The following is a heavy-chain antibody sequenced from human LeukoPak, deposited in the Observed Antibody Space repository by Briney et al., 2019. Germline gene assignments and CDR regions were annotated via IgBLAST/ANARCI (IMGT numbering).Heavy chain of an antibody. J-gene: IGHJ4*02. Sequence: GGSLRLSCAASGFTFSSYAMSWVRQAPGKRLEWVSAISGSGGSTYYADSVKGRFTISRDNSKNTLYLQMNSLRAEDTAVYYCAKGLRYFDWLLSSPDYFDYWGQGTLVTVSS. CDR2: ISGSGGST. CDR1: GFTFSSYA. CDR3: AKGLRYFDWLLSSPDYFDY. V-gene: IGHV3-23*01. D-gene: IGHD3-9*01.